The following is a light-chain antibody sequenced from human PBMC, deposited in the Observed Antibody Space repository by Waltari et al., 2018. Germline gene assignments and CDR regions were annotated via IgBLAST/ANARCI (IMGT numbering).Light chain of an antibody. CDR3: QQYGSSRRT. CDR2: GAS. CDR1: QSVSSSY. V-gene: IGKV3-20*01. J-gene: IGKJ4*01. Sequence: EIVLTQSPGTLSLSPGERATLSCRASQSVSSSYLAWYQQKPSQAPRLLIYGASSRATGIPDRFSGSGSGTDFTLTISRLEPEDFAVYYCQQYGSSRRTFGGGTKVEIK.